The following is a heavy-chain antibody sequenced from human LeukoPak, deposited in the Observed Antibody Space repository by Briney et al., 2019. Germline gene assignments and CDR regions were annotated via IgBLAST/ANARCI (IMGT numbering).Heavy chain of an antibody. CDR1: GFNFGTYS. V-gene: IGHV3-48*01. Sequence: GGSLRLSCAASGFNFGTYSMNWVRQAPGTGLEWISYISGGAGTMYCASSVKGRFTISRDNAKNSLYLQLNSLRAEDTAVYYCARDVIMDVWGEGTTVTVSS. CDR3: ARDVIMDV. D-gene: IGHD2-21*01. CDR2: ISGGAGTM. J-gene: IGHJ6*03.